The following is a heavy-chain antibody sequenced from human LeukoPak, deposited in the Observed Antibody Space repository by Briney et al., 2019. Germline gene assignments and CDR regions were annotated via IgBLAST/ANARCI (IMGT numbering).Heavy chain of an antibody. D-gene: IGHD3-10*01. CDR2: IIPIFGTA. CDR3: ARKGGSAWGAFDF. Sequence: SVKVSCKASGGTFSSYAISWVRQAPGQGLEWMGGIIPIFGTANYAQKFQGRVTITTDESTSTAYMELSSLRSEDTAVYYCARKGGSAWGAFDFWGQGTMVTVSS. CDR1: GGTFSSYA. V-gene: IGHV1-69*05. J-gene: IGHJ3*01.